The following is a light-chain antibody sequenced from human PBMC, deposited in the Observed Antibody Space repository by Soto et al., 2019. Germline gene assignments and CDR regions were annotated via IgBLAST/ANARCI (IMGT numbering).Light chain of an antibody. CDR2: DVS. CDR3: SSYTSSARLI. V-gene: IGLV2-14*01. Sequence: QSALTQPASVSGSPGQSITISCTGTSSDVGGYNYVSWYQQHPGKAPKLMIYDVSNRPSGVSNRFSGSKSGNTASLTISGLQAEDEADYYCSSYTSSARLIFGTGTKLTVL. CDR1: SSDVGGYNY. J-gene: IGLJ1*01.